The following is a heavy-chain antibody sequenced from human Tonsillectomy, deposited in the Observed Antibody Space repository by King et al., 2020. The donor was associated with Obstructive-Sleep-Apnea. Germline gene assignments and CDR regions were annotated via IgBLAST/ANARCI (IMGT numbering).Heavy chain of an antibody. V-gene: IGHV4-39*07. CDR1: DDSISSPDYH. CDR3: ARGLVSKFDS. Sequence: LQLQESGPGLVKPSETLSLTCTVSDDSISSPDYHWGWIRQPPGKGLEWIGNIYYSGSTYYNPSLKSRVTISVDTSKNHFSLKPSSVTAADTAVYYCARGLVSKFDSWGQGTLLTVSS. D-gene: IGHD6-19*01. J-gene: IGHJ4*02. CDR2: IYYSGST.